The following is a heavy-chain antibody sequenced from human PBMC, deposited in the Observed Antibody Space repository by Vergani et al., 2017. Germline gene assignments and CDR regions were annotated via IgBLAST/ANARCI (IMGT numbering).Heavy chain of an antibody. CDR1: GFTSSYYG. CDR2: ISSSSSYI. D-gene: IGHD6-13*01. V-gene: IGHV3-21*01. Sequence: VHLVESGGGVVQPGRSLRLSCVVSGFTSSYYGMHWVRQAPGKGLEWVSSISSSSSYIYYADSVKGRFTISRDNAKNSLYLQMNSLRAEDTAVYYCARAGIGDSGDDYWGQGTLVTVSS. CDR3: ARAGIGDSGDDY. J-gene: IGHJ4*02.